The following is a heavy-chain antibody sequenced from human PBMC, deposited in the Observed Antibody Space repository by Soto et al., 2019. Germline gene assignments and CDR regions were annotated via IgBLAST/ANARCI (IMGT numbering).Heavy chain of an antibody. CDR1: GFSFSSYG. CDR2: ISYDGTDE. Sequence: QVQLVESGGGVVQPGRSLRLSCAASGFSFSSYGMHWVRQAPGKGLEGVAMISYDGTDEYYADSVTGRFTISRDNSKNVVYLQMNSLRAEDTAVYYGAKQESDWNDHVDYWGQGTLVTVSS. CDR3: AKQESDWNDHVDY. V-gene: IGHV3-30*18. D-gene: IGHD1-1*01. J-gene: IGHJ4*02.